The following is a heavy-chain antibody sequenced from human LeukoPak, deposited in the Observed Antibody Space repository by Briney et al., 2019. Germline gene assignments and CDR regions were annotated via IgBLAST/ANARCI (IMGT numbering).Heavy chain of an antibody. CDR2: IRYDGSHK. Sequence: GGSLRLSCAASGFTFRNYDIHWVRQAPGKGLEWVAFIRYDGSHKYYADSVKGRFTISRDNGKNSLDLQMNSLRADDTAVYYCARDTLGEGEDANYAVYYFDYWGQGTVVTVSS. CDR3: ARDTLGEGEDANYAVYYFDY. D-gene: IGHD4/OR15-4a*01. J-gene: IGHJ4*02. V-gene: IGHV3-30*02. CDR1: GFTFRNYD.